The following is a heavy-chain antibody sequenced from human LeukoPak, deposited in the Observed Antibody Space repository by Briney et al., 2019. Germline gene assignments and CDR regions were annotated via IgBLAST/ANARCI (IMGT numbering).Heavy chain of an antibody. J-gene: IGHJ3*02. CDR3: ANSVLRYFDWHAFDI. D-gene: IGHD3-9*01. CDR2: ISDSGGST. V-gene: IGHV3-23*01. Sequence: GGSLRLSCAASGFTFSTYAMTWVRQTPGKGLEWVSAISDSGGSTYYPDSVKGRFTISRDNSRNTLYLQMNSLRAEDTALYYCANSVLRYFDWHAFDIWGQGTMVTVSS. CDR1: GFTFSTYA.